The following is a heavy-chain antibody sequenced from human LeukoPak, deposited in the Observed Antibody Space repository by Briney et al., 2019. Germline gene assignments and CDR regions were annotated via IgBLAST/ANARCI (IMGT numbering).Heavy chain of an antibody. CDR1: GFTFSSYA. CDR2: ISGSGGST. CDR3: AKRGSYGSGSYFVYYYYYYMDV. J-gene: IGHJ6*03. V-gene: IGHV3-23*01. Sequence: GGSLRLSCAASGFTFSSYAMSWVRQAPGKGLEWVSAISGSGGSTYHADSVKGRFTISRDNSKNTLYLQMNSLRAEDTAVYYCAKRGSYGSGSYFVYYYYYYMDVWGKGTTVTVSS. D-gene: IGHD3-10*01.